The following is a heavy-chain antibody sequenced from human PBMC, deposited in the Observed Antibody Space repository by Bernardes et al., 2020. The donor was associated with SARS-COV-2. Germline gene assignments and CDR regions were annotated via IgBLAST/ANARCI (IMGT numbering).Heavy chain of an antibody. J-gene: IGHJ6*02. CDR1: GFTFTNYD. V-gene: IGHV1-8*01. CDR2: MNPKSGDT. CDR3: AREAGVYSSSWSDYYYYYGMDV. Sequence: ASVKVSCKTSGFTFTNYDINWVRQATGQGLEWMGWMNPKSGDTGYAQKFQGRVTMTRHNSISTAYMELSSLRSEDTAVYYCAREAGVYSSSWSDYYYYYGMDVWGQGTTVTVSS. D-gene: IGHD6-13*01.